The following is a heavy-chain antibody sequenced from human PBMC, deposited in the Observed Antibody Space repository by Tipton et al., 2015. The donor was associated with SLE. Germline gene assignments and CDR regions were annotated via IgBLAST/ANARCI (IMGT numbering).Heavy chain of an antibody. Sequence: TLSLTCTVSGGSISSGSYYWSWIRQPAGKGLERIGRNYTSGGTNYNPFLMSRVTISVDTSKNRFSLKMSSVTAADTAVYYCARMFIGYYMYVWGKGTTVTVS. V-gene: IGHV4-61*02. CDR2: NYTSGGT. CDR3: ARMFIGYYMYV. D-gene: IGHD2-15*01. J-gene: IGHJ6*03. CDR1: GGSISSGSYY.